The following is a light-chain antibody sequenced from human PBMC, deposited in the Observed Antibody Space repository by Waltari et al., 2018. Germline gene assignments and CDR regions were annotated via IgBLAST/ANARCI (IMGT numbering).Light chain of an antibody. CDR3: QQGNSYPLT. V-gene: IGKV1-13*02. J-gene: IGKJ4*01. CDR2: YAN. Sequence: IQMSKSPSSLSASVGDRVTITCRARQGLSSYLNWSQQKPGKAPKLLIYYANSLASGVPSRFSGNGSGTEFTLSISSLQPEDFATYYCQQGNSYPLTFGGGTKVEMK. CDR1: QGLSSY.